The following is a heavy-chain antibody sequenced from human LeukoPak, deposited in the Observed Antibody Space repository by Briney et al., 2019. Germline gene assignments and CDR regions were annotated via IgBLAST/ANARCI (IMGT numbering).Heavy chain of an antibody. J-gene: IGHJ4*02. CDR1: EFTFSSYS. D-gene: IGHD2-15*01. CDR2: ISSSSSYI. V-gene: IGHV3-21*01. CDR3: ARDCSGGSCYLETDY. Sequence: GGPLSLSCAASEFTFSSYSMTGVRQPPGKGLEWVSSISSSSSYIYYADSVKGRYTISRDNAKNSLYLRMNSLRAEDTAVYYCARDCSGGSCYLETDYWGQGTLVTVSS.